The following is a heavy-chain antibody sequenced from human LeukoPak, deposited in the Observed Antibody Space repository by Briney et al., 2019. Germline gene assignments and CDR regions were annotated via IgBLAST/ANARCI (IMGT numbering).Heavy chain of an antibody. Sequence: QPGGSLRLSCAASGFIFSTYWMSWVRQAPGKGLEWVSAISGSGGSTYYADSVKGRFTISRDNSKNTLYLQMNSLRAEDTAVYYCAKDCDGVDTAMAWGQGTLVTVSS. CDR3: AKDCDGVDTAMA. D-gene: IGHD5-18*01. CDR2: ISGSGGST. V-gene: IGHV3-23*01. J-gene: IGHJ4*02. CDR1: GFIFSTYW.